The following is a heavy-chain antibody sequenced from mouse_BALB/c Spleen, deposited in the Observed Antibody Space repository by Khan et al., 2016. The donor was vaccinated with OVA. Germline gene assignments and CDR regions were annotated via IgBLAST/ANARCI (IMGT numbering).Heavy chain of an antibody. CDR1: GYTFTDFT. Sequence: QVQLKESGAELVRPGVSVKISCKGSGYTFTDFTMHWVKQSHAKSLEWIGVISTYYGDVTYNQKFKGKATMTVAKSSSTAYMELARLTSEDSAIYSCKRGGGGNRCAYWGQGTLVTVSA. CDR3: KRGGGGNRCAY. CDR2: ISTYYGDV. V-gene: IGHV1S137*01. J-gene: IGHJ3*01.